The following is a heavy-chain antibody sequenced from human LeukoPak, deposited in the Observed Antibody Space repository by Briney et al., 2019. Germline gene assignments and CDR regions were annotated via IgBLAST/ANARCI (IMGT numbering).Heavy chain of an antibody. Sequence: SETLSLTCAVYGGSFSGYYWSWIRQPPGKGLEWIGEINHSGSTNYNPSLKSRVTISVDTSKNQFSPKLSSVTAADTAVYYCARDIEYYYYYMDVWGKGTTVTVSS. CDR3: ARDIEYYYYYMDV. CDR2: INHSGST. CDR1: GGSFSGYY. D-gene: IGHD3-16*02. J-gene: IGHJ6*03. V-gene: IGHV4-34*01.